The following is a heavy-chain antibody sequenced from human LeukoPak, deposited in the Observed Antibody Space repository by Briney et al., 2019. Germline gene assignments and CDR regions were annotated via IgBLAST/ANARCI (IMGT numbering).Heavy chain of an antibody. CDR3: ATEYGSGSYSEGGFDY. CDR1: GGTFSSYA. Sequence: SVKVSCKASGGTFSSYAISWVRQAPGQGLEWMGGIIPIFGTANYAQKFQGRVTITADKSTSTAYMELSSLRSEDTAVYYCATEYGSGSYSEGGFDYWGQGTLVTVSS. CDR2: IIPIFGTA. V-gene: IGHV1-69*06. D-gene: IGHD3-10*01. J-gene: IGHJ4*02.